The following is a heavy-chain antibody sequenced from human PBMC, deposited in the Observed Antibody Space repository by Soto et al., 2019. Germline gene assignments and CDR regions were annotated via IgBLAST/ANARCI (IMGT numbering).Heavy chain of an antibody. CDR1: GFTFSSYG. CDR2: IWYDGSNK. D-gene: IGHD3-3*01. J-gene: IGHJ4*02. V-gene: IGHV3-33*01. Sequence: SLRLSCAASGFTFSSYGMHWVRQAPGKGLEWVAVIWYDGSNKYYADSVKGRFTISRDNSKNTLYLQMNSLRAEDTAVYYCARSGYDFWSGYHFDYWGQGTLVTSPQ. CDR3: ARSGYDFWSGYHFDY.